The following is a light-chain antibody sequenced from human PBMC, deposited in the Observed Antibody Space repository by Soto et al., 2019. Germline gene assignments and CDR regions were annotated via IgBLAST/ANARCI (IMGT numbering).Light chain of an antibody. J-gene: IGKJ1*01. CDR3: HQYDTSPRT. CDR2: AAS. CDR1: QSLSSGY. Sequence: VLTQSPGTLSLYPGERATLSCRASQSLSSGYLAWYQQKPGQAPRILIYAASSRATGIPDRFSGSGSGTDFSLTISRLEPEDFAVYYCHQYDTSPRTFGQGTMVDNK. V-gene: IGKV3-20*01.